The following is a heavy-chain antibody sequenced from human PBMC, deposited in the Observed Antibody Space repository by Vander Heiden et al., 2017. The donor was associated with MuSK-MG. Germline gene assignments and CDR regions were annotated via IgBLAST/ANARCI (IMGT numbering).Heavy chain of an antibody. CDR2: RKQDGSEK. D-gene: IGHD5-12*01. Sequence: EVQLVESGGGLVQPGGSLRLSCAASGFPFRSYWMSWGRQAPGKGREWVANRKQDGSEKYYVDSVKGRFTISRDNAKNTLYLQMNSLRAEDTAVYYCARGGGYSGYVPNHCDYWGQGTLVTVSS. J-gene: IGHJ4*02. CDR1: GFPFRSYW. V-gene: IGHV3-7*01. CDR3: ARGGGYSGYVPNHCDY.